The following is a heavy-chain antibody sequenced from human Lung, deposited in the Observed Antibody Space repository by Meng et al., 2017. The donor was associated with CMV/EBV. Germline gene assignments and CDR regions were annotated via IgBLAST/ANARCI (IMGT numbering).Heavy chain of an antibody. J-gene: IGHJ4*02. V-gene: IGHV3-30*02. CDR3: AKDLLLFGGPNAYFDY. CDR2: IRHDGTNK. Sequence: GGSLRLSCAASGFTFDDYGMHWVRQTPGKGLEWVAFIRHDGTNKFYGDSVKGRFTISRDNSKNTVYLQMNSLRPEETAVYYCAKDLLLFGGPNAYFDYWGQGTLVTGSS. CDR1: GFTFDDYG. D-gene: IGHD3-16*01.